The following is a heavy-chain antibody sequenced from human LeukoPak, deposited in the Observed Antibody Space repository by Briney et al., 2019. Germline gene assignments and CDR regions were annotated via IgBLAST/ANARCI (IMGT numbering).Heavy chain of an antibody. V-gene: IGHV1-3*01. Sequence: ASVKVSCKASGYTFTSYAMHWVRQAPGQRLEWMGWINAGNGNTKYSQKFQGRVTITRDTSASTAYMELSSLRSEDTAVYYCARGSYGYSGYDWSFGYWGQGTLVTVSS. CDR3: ARGSYGYSGYDWSFGY. CDR2: INAGNGNT. CDR1: GYTFTSYA. D-gene: IGHD5-12*01. J-gene: IGHJ4*02.